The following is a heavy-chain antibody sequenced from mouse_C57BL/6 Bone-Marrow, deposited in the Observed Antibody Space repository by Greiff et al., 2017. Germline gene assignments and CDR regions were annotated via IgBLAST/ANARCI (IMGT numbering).Heavy chain of an antibody. CDR1: GYTFTDYY. CDR2: IYPGSGNT. CDR3: AGGASYFGYYFDY. V-gene: IGHV1-76*01. Sequence: VQLHQSGAELVRPGASVKLSCKASGYTFTDYYINWVKQRPGQGLEWIARIYPGSGNTYYKEKFQGKATLTAEKSSSTAYMQLSSLRSEDSAVYFCAGGASYFGYYFDYWGQGTTLTVSS. J-gene: IGHJ2*01. D-gene: IGHD2-2*01.